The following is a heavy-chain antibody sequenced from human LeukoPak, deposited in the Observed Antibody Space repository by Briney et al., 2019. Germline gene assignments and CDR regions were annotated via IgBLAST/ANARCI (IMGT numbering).Heavy chain of an antibody. D-gene: IGHD2-2*01. V-gene: IGHV3-21*01. CDR2: ISSSSSYI. J-gene: IGHJ6*03. Sequence: GGSLRLSCAASGFTFSSYSMNWVRQAPGKGLEWVSSISSSSSYIYYADSVKGRFTISRDNAKNSLYLQMNSLRAEDTAVYYCARDSVGEVQWYQLPYYYYYYMDVWGKGTTVTVSS. CDR3: ARDSVGEVQWYQLPYYYYYYMDV. CDR1: GFTFSSYS.